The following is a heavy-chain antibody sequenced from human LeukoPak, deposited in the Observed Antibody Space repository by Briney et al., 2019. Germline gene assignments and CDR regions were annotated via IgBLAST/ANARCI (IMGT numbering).Heavy chain of an antibody. CDR2: ISYDGRNK. CDR3: AKLELTGGPVPPDFDY. Sequence: PGGSLRLSCAASGFTFSSYGMHWVRQAPGKGLEWLAVISYDGRNKYYADSMRGRFTISRDNSKNTLYLQMNSLSAEDTAVYYCAKLELTGGPVPPDFDYWGQGTLVTVSS. CDR1: GFTFSSYG. V-gene: IGHV3-30*18. D-gene: IGHD7-27*01. J-gene: IGHJ4*02.